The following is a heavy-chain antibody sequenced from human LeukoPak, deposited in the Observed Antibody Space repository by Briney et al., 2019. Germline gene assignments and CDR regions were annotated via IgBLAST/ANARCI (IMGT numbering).Heavy chain of an antibody. V-gene: IGHV3-30*03. J-gene: IGHJ4*02. D-gene: IGHD2-15*01. CDR1: GFTFSSYG. CDR3: APDLRGAAWSLDY. CDR2: ISYDGSNK. Sequence: GRSLRLSCAASGFTFSSYGMHWVRQAPGKGLEWVAVISYDGSNKYYADSVKGRFTISRDNSKNTLYLQMNSLRVEDTAVYYCAPDLRGAAWSLDYWGQGTLVTVSS.